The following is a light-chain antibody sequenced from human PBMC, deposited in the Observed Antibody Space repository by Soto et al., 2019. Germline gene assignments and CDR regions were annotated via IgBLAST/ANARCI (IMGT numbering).Light chain of an antibody. J-gene: IGKJ3*01. CDR3: QHSYSTPVT. Sequence: DIQMTQSPSSLSASVGERVTITCRASQSISSYLNWYQQKPGKAPKLLIYAASSLQSGVPSRFSGSGSVTDFTLTISSLQPEDFATYYCQHSYSTPVTFGPGTKVDIK. CDR1: QSISSY. CDR2: AAS. V-gene: IGKV1-39*01.